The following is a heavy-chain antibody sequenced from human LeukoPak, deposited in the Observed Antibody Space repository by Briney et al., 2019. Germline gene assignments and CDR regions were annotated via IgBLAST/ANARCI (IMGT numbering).Heavy chain of an antibody. CDR3: AKALGGSSSWVEY. J-gene: IGHJ4*02. Sequence: GGSLRLSCAASGFTFSSYGMHWVRQAPGKGLEWVAVISYDGSNKYYADSVKGRFTISRDNSKNTLYLQMNSLRAEDTAVYYCAKALGGSSSWVEYWGQGTLVTVSS. CDR2: ISYDGSNK. D-gene: IGHD6-13*01. CDR1: GFTFSSYG. V-gene: IGHV3-30*18.